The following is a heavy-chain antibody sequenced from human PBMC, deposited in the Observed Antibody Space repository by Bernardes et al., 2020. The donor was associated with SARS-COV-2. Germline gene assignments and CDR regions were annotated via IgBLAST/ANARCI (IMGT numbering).Heavy chain of an antibody. CDR1: GGSFSSHY. CDR3: ARGASFGFLSAYSFGRGGPFDP. V-gene: IGHV4-34*01. J-gene: IGHJ5*02. Sequence: SETLSLTCAVYGGSFSSHYWAWIRQPPGRGLEWVGEINHSGSSTYNPSLKSRVTLSVDTSKMQFSLKLTSVNAADMAVYYCARGASFGFLSAYSFGRGGPFDPWGQGVLVIVAS. D-gene: IGHD3-3*01. CDR2: INHSGSS.